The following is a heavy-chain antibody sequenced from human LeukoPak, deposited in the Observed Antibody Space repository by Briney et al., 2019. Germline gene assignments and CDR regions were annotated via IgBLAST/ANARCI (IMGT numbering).Heavy chain of an antibody. CDR2: ISGDGGRA. CDR1: GFTFDAYG. J-gene: IGHJ4*02. V-gene: IGHV3-43*02. CDR3: AKLLITGRVVTPLDY. Sequence: GGSLRLSCAASGFTFDAYGMHWVRQAPGKGLEWVSLISGDGGRANYADSVKGRFTISRDNSKNSLHLQTNSLRTEDTALYYCAKLLITGRVVTPLDYWGQGTLVTVSS. D-gene: IGHD4-23*01.